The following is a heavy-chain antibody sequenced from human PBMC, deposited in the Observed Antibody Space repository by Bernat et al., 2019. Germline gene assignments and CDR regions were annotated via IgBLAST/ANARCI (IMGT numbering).Heavy chain of an antibody. CDR2: ISSYNGNT. D-gene: IGHD6-19*01. V-gene: IGHV1-18*04. Sequence: QVQLVQSGAEVKKPGASVKVSCKASGYTFDSYGISWVRQAPGQGLEWMGWISSYNGNTKYAQKFQGRVTMTTDTSTSTAYMELRSLRSDDTAVYYCARDGVRAVVGMPFDIWGQGTMVTVS. J-gene: IGHJ3*02. CDR1: GYTFDSYG. CDR3: ARDGVRAVVGMPFDI.